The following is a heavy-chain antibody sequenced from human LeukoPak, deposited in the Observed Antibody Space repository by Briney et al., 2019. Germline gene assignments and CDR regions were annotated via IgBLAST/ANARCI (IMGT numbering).Heavy chain of an antibody. J-gene: IGHJ5*02. CDR3: ARVAYRPGGFDP. Sequence: GASVNVSCKASGYTFTSYDINWVRQATGQGLEWMGWMNPNSGNTGYAQKFQGRVTMTRNTSISTAYMELSSLRSEDTAVYYCARVAYRPGGFDPWGQGTLVTVPS. V-gene: IGHV1-8*01. CDR1: GYTFTSYD. CDR2: MNPNSGNT. D-gene: IGHD4-11*01.